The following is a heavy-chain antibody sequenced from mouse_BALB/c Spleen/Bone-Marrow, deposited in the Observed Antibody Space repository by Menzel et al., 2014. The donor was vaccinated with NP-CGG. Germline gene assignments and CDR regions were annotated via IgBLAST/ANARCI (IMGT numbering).Heavy chain of an antibody. CDR3: GRPTMITDYALDY. J-gene: IGHJ4*01. D-gene: IGHD2-4*01. V-gene: IGHV2-6-7*01. Sequence: VMLVESGPGLVAPSQTLSITCTVSGFSLTGYGVNWVRPPPGKGLEWLGMIWGDGSTEYNSALKSRLSISQGNTQSQDILKMNSLQTDDTDNYYCGRPTMITDYALDYWGQGTPVTVSS. CDR2: IWGDGST. CDR1: GFSLTGYG.